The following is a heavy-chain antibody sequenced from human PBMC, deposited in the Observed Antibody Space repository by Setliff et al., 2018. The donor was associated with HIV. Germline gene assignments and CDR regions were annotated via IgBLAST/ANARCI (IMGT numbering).Heavy chain of an antibody. J-gene: IGHJ6*02. CDR2: IYSSGNT. Sequence: KPSETLSLTCTVSGGSIRSDSYYWTWIRQPAGEGLEWIGRIYSSGNTNYNPSLESRVTISVDTSKNQFSLKLSSVTAADTAVYYCAREEKLSAVAGKMYYYYAMDVWGQGTTVTVSS. V-gene: IGHV4-61*02. CDR3: AREEKLSAVAGKMYYYYAMDV. D-gene: IGHD6-19*01. CDR1: GGSIRSDSYY.